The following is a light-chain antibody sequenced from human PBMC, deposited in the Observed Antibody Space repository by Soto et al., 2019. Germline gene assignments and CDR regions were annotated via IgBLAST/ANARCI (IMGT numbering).Light chain of an antibody. J-gene: IGKJ1*01. Sequence: EIVLTHSPGTLSLSPWERATLPCGASQSVSSSYLAWYQQKPGQAPRIIIFGASGRATGIPDRFSGSGSGTEFTPTISRLEPEDFAMYYCQQYGSLSWTFGHGTKVDIK. CDR3: QQYGSLSWT. V-gene: IGKV3-20*01. CDR1: QSVSSSY. CDR2: GAS.